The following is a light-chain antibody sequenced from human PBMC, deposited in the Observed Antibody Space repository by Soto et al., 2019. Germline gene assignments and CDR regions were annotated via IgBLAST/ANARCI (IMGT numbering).Light chain of an antibody. Sequence: EIVMTQSQATLSVSPGERATLSCRASQSVSSNLAWYQQKPGQAPRLLIYGASTRATGIPARFIGSGSGTEFTLTISSLQSEDFAVYYCQQYNNWPPWKFGQGTKVEIK. CDR1: QSVSSN. CDR2: GAS. V-gene: IGKV3-15*01. J-gene: IGKJ1*01. CDR3: QQYNNWPPWK.